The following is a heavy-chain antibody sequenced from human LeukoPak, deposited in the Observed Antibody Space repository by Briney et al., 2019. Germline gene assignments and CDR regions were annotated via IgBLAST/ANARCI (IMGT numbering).Heavy chain of an antibody. CDR1: GFTFDDYA. V-gene: IGHV3-43*02. CDR3: AKDSSSWYLTRYYYYGMDV. D-gene: IGHD6-13*01. CDR2: ISGDGATT. J-gene: IGHJ6*02. Sequence: GGSLRLSCAASGFTFDDYAMHWARQAPGKGLEWVSLISGDGATTYYADSVKGRFTISRDNSKNSLYLQMNSLRTEDTALYYCAKDSSSWYLTRYYYYGMDVWGQGTTVTVS.